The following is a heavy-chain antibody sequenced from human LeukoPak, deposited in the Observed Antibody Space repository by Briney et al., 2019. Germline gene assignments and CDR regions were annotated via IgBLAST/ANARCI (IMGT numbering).Heavy chain of an antibody. J-gene: IGHJ3*02. Sequence: SQTLSLTCTVSGGSISSGGYYWSWIRQHPGKGLEWIGYIYYSGSTNYNPSLKSRVTISVDTSKNQFSLKLSSVTAADTAVYYCARVLTIFGVVDAFDIWGQGTMVTVSS. CDR3: ARVLTIFGVVDAFDI. CDR1: GGSISSGGYY. V-gene: IGHV4-61*08. D-gene: IGHD3-3*01. CDR2: IYYSGST.